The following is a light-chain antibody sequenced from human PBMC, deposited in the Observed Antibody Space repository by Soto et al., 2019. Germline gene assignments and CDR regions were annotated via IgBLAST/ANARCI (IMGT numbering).Light chain of an antibody. J-gene: IGKJ5*01. Sequence: EGVLTQSPGTLSLSPGERATLSCRASQSVSSSYLAWYQQKPGQAPRLLIYGASTRATGIPDRFSASGSGTDFTLTISGLETEDFAVYYCQQYGSSLITCGQGTRLEIK. CDR2: GAS. V-gene: IGKV3-20*01. CDR1: QSVSSSY. CDR3: QQYGSSLIT.